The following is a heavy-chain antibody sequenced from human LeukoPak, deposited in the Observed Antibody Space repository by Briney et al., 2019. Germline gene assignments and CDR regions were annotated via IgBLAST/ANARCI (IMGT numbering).Heavy chain of an antibody. J-gene: IGHJ5*02. CDR1: GFTFSSYA. CDR3: AKAPDYDFWSGYFWFDP. Sequence: PGGSLRLSCAASGFTFSSYAKSWVRQAPGKGLEWVSAISGSGGSTYYADSVKGRFTISRDNSKNTLYLQMNSLRAEDTAVYYCAKAPDYDFWSGYFWFDPWGQGTLVTVSS. V-gene: IGHV3-23*01. D-gene: IGHD3-3*01. CDR2: ISGSGGST.